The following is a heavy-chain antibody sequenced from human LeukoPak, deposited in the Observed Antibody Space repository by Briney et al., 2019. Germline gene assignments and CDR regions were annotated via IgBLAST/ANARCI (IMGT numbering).Heavy chain of an antibody. CDR1: GGTFSSYA. CDR3: ARGHVLRFLEWSFNYYMDV. D-gene: IGHD3-3*01. CDR2: IIPIFGTA. J-gene: IGHJ6*03. V-gene: IGHV1-69*05. Sequence: SVKVSCKASGGTFSSYAISWVRQAPGQGLEWMGGIIPIFGTANYAQKFRGRVTITTDESTSTAYMELSSLRSEDTAVYYCARGHVLRFLEWSFNYYMDVWGKGTTVTVSS.